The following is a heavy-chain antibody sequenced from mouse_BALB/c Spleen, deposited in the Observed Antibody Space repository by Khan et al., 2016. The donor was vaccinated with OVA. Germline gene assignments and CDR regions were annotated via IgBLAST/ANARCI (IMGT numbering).Heavy chain of an antibody. CDR2: IYPGDGNT. D-gene: IGHD2-3*01. V-gene: IGHV1S56*01. CDR1: GYTLTSYY. J-gene: IGHJ2*01. Sequence: QVRLQQSGPELVKPGASVKMSCKASGYTLTSYYIHWVKQRPGQGLEWIGWIYPGDGNTKYNEIFKDKTTLTGDKSSSTAYMLLSSLTSEDSAIYSCARGYSGYLDFWGQGTTLTVSS. CDR3: ARGYSGYLDF.